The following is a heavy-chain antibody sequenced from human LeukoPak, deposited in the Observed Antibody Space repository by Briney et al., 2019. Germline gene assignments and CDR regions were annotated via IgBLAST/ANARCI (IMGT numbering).Heavy chain of an antibody. CDR3: AKSPQEITIFGVVSINWFDT. V-gene: IGHV3-23*01. CDR1: GFTFSSYA. J-gene: IGHJ5*02. D-gene: IGHD3-3*01. CDR2: ISGSGGST. Sequence: GGSLRLSCAASGFTFSSYAMSWVRQAPGKGLEWVSAISGSGGSTYYADSVKGRFTISRDNSKNTLYLQMNSLRAEDTAVYYCAKSPQEITIFGVVSINWFDTWGQGTLVTVSS.